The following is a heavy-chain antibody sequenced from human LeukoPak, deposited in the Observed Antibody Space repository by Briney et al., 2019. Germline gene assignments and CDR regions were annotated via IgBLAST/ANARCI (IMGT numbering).Heavy chain of an antibody. J-gene: IGHJ4*02. D-gene: IGHD2-8*01. Sequence: GGSLRLSCAASGFTFSLSTMSWVRQAPGKGLEWVAKIKEDGSDENYGDSVKGRFTISRDNAKNSVFLRMNSLRAEDTAVYFCARGGRMYGDGWGQGTVVSVSS. CDR2: IKEDGSDE. V-gene: IGHV3-7*03. CDR1: GFTFSLST. CDR3: ARGGRMYGDG.